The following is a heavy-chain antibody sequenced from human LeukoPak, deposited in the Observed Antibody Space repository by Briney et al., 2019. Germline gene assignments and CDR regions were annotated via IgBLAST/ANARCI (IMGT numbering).Heavy chain of an antibody. J-gene: IGHJ4*02. CDR2: IYTSGST. Sequence: SETLSLTCTVSGGSISSGSYYWSWSRQPAGKGLEWIGRIYTSGSTNYNPSLKRRVTISVDTSKNQFSLKLSSVTAADTAVYYCAREGHDSSGYYGERALDYWGQGTLVTVSS. CDR1: GGSISSGSYY. D-gene: IGHD3-22*01. V-gene: IGHV4-61*02. CDR3: AREGHDSSGYYGERALDY.